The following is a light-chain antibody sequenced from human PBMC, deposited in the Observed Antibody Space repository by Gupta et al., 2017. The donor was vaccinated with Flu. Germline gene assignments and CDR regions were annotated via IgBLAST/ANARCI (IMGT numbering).Light chain of an antibody. J-gene: IGKJ4*01. V-gene: IGKV3-11*01. CDR3: QQRDNWRII. CDR2: DSN. CDR1: QSVATF. Sequence: VLTQSPATLSLSPGDSATLSCRASQSVATFLAWYQQRHGQSPRLLIYDSNKRATGVPGRFNGSGSGTDFTLTISNLEPEDFAVYYCQQRDNWRIIFGGGTMIEIK.